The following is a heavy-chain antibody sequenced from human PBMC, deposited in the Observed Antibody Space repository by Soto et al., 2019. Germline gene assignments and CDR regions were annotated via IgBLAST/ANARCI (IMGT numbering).Heavy chain of an antibody. V-gene: IGHV4-34*01. CDR2: ISHSGST. Sequence: QVQLQQWGAGLLKPSETLSLRCVVNSGSFSGYYWTWIRQTPGKGLEWIGEISHSGSTNYNPSLMSRVTMSADTSKKQFSLGLCSVTAADTALYFCARGYESSRRYLPLLDYWGQGSLVTVSS. J-gene: IGHJ4*02. D-gene: IGHD3-22*01. CDR3: ARGYESSRRYLPLLDY. CDR1: SGSFSGYY.